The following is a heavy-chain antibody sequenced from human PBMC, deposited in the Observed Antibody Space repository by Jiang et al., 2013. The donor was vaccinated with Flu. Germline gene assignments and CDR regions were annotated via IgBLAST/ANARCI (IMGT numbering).Heavy chain of an antibody. CDR3: ARDRCSSTSCYLGFDP. CDR1: GYTFTSYA. Sequence: SGAEVKKPGASVKVSCKASGYTFTSYAMHWVRQAPGQRLEWMGWINAGNGNTKYSQKFQGRVTITRDTSASTAYMELSSLRSEDTAVYYCARDRCSSTSCYLGFDPWGQGTLVTVSS. D-gene: IGHD2-2*01. CDR2: INAGNGNT. V-gene: IGHV1-3*01. J-gene: IGHJ5*02.